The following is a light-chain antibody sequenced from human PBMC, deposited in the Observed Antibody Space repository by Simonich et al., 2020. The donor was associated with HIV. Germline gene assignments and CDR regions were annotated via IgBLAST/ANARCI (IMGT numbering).Light chain of an antibody. CDR3: QQYGRSPLT. V-gene: IGKV3-20*01. CDR1: QSVSSSY. CDR2: GAS. J-gene: IGKJ4*01. Sequence: EIVLTQSPGTLSLSPGERATLSCRASQSVSSSYLAWYQQKPGLAPRLLIYGASSRATGIPDRFSGSGSGTDFTLTISRLEPEDFAVYYCQQYGRSPLTFGGGTKVEI.